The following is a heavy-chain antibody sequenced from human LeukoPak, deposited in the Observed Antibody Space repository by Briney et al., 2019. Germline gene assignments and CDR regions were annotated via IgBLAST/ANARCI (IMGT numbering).Heavy chain of an antibody. J-gene: IGHJ4*02. D-gene: IGHD1-1*01. CDR3: ARGGLETAVKYFFDY. Sequence: GGSLRLSCAASGFTVSSNYVSLVRQAPGKGLEWVSTIYRGGSTYYADSVKGRFTISRDNSKNTVYLQINTLRVEDTAVYYCARGGLETAVKYFFDYWGQGTLITVPS. CDR2: IYRGGST. V-gene: IGHV3-66*01. CDR1: GFTVSSNY.